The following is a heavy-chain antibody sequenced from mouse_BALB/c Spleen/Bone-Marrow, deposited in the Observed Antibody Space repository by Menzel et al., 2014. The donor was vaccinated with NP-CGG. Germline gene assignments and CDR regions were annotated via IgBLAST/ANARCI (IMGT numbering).Heavy chain of an antibody. J-gene: IGHJ4*01. CDR2: FNPDSSTI. Sequence: EVKLVESGGGLVQPGGSLKLSCAASGFDFSRYWMSWVRQAPGKGLEWIGEFNPDSSTINYTPSLKDKFIISRDNAKNTLYLQMSKVRSEDTALYYCASLYYGNYYYAMDYWGQGTSVTVSS. V-gene: IGHV4-1*02. D-gene: IGHD2-1*01. CDR1: GFDFSRYW. CDR3: ASLYYGNYYYAMDY.